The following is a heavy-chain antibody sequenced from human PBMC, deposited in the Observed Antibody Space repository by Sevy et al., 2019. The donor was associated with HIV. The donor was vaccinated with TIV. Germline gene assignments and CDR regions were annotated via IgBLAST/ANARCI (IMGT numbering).Heavy chain of an antibody. V-gene: IGHV3-30*19. J-gene: IGHJ4*02. Sequence: GGSLRLSCAASGFNLRNYGMHWVRQAPGKGLEWVAVIWYDGSNKYYADSVKGRFTISRDNSKNTLYLQMNSLRAEDTAVYYCARDPPAGDTAMVTGFDYWGQGTLVTVSS. CDR3: ARDPPAGDTAMVTGFDY. CDR1: GFNLRNYG. D-gene: IGHD5-18*01. CDR2: IWYDGSNK.